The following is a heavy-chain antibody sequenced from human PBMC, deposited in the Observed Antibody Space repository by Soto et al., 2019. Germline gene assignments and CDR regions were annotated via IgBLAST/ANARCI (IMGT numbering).Heavy chain of an antibody. D-gene: IGHD4-17*01. CDR3: ARVSIRAVDFDY. V-gene: IGHV4-61*01. J-gene: IGHJ4*02. Sequence: SETLSLTCTVSGGSVSSDNYYWSWSRQPPGKGLEWIGYIYYTGITNYNPSLESRVTISVDTSKSQFSLKLSSVTAADTAVYYCARVSIRAVDFDYWGQGTLVTVSS. CDR2: IYYTGIT. CDR1: GGSVSSDNYY.